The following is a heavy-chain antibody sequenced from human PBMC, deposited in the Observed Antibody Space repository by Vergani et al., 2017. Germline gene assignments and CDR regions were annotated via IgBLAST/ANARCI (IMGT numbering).Heavy chain of an antibody. CDR2: INPNSGGT. D-gene: IGHD1-26*01. Sequence: VSCKASGYTFTGYYMHWVRQAPGQGLEWMGWINPNSGGTNYAQKFQGRVTMTRDTSISTAYMELSRLRSDDTAVYYCASRDPGSYHDDDAFDIWGQGTMVTVSS. CDR1: GYTFTGYY. CDR3: ASRDPGSYHDDDAFDI. V-gene: IGHV1-2*02. J-gene: IGHJ3*02.